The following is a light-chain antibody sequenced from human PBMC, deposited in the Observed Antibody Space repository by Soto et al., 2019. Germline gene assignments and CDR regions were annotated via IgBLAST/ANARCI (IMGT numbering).Light chain of an antibody. J-gene: IGLJ1*01. CDR1: SSDVGAYNY. Sequence: QSVLTQPRSVSGSSGQSVTLTCTGASSDVGAYNYVSWYQQHPGKAPKLMIYDVSTRPSGVPDRFSGSKSGTTASLTISGLQAEDEADYYCCSYAGSPYVFGTGTKVTVL. CDR3: CSYAGSPYV. V-gene: IGLV2-11*01. CDR2: DVS.